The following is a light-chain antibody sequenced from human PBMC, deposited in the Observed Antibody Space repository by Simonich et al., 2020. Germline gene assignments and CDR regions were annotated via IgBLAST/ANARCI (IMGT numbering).Light chain of an antibody. J-gene: IGLJ2*01. CDR1: SSDVGSYNL. CDR3: CSYAGSSTFVV. V-gene: IGLV2-23*03. Sequence: QSALTQPASVSGSPGQSITISCTGTSSDVGSYNLVSWYQQHPGKAPKLMIYEGSKRPSGVSNRFSGSQSGNTASLTISGRQAEDEAYYYCCSYAGSSTFVVFGGGTKLTVL. CDR2: EGS.